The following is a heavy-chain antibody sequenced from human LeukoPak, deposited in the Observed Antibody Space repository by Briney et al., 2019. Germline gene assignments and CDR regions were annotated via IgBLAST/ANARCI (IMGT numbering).Heavy chain of an antibody. V-gene: IGHV4-34*01. Sequence: SETLSLTCAVYGGSFSGYYWSWIRKPPGKGMELIGEINHSGSTNYNPSLKRRVTISVDTSKNQFSLKLSSVTAADTAVYYCAAYQPYFDYWGQGTLVTVSS. CDR2: INHSGST. J-gene: IGHJ4*02. D-gene: IGHD2-2*01. CDR1: GGSFSGYY. CDR3: AAYQPYFDY.